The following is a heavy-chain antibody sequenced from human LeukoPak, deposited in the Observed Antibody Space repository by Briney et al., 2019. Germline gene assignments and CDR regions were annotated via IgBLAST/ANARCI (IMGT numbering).Heavy chain of an antibody. D-gene: IGHD5-18*01. CDR3: ARTNLINVDTAMEDAFDI. J-gene: IGHJ3*02. Sequence: TSQTLSPTYTVSGGSISRGDNYWGWIRQPPGKGLEWIGYIYYSGSTYYNPSLKSRVTISVDTSKNQFTLKLSSVTAADTAVYYCARTNLINVDTAMEDAFDIWGQGTMVTVSS. CDR1: GGSISRGDNY. V-gene: IGHV4-30-4*01. CDR2: IYYSGST.